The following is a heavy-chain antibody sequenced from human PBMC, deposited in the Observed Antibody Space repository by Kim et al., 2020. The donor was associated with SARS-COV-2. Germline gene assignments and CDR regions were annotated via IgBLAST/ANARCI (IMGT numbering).Heavy chain of an antibody. J-gene: IGHJ4*02. V-gene: IGHV3-23*01. D-gene: IGHD3-10*01. Sequence: YAASVTGRFTISRDNSKNTLYLQMNSLRAEDTAVYYCAKDRRMVRGVFGYWGQGTLVTVSS. CDR3: AKDRRMVRGVFGY.